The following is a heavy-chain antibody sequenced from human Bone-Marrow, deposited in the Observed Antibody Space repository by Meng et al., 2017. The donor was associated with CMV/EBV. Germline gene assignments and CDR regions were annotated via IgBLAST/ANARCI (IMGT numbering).Heavy chain of an antibody. CDR3: ARDATEYGMDV. J-gene: IGHJ6*02. Sequence: GESLKISCAASGFTFSSYAMSWVRQAPGKGLEWVSAISGSGGSTYYADSVKGRFTISRDNSKNTLYLQMNSLRAEDTAVYYCARDATEYGMDVWGQGTTVTVSS. D-gene: IGHD1-14*01. V-gene: IGHV3-23*01. CDR1: GFTFSSYA. CDR2: ISGSGGST.